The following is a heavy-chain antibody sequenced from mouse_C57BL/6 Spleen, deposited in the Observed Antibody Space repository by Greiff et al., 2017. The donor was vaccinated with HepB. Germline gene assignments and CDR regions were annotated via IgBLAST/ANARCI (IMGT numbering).Heavy chain of an antibody. J-gene: IGHJ3*01. CDR1: GYTFTDYN. CDR3: ARERDDYDGPFAY. D-gene: IGHD2-4*01. Sequence: DVQLQESGPELVKPGASVKIPCKASGYTFTDYNMDWVKQSHGKSLEWIGDINPNNGGTIYNQKFKGKATLTVDKSSSTAYMELRSLTSEDTAVYYCARERDDYDGPFAYWGQGTLVTVSA. V-gene: IGHV1-18*01. CDR2: INPNNGGT.